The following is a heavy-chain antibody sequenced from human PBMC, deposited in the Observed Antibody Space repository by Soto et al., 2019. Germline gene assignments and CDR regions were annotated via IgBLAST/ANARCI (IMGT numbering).Heavy chain of an antibody. CDR3: ARVTGARSDIVATSQYYYYYMDV. V-gene: IGHV6-1*01. J-gene: IGHJ6*03. CDR2: TYYRSKWYN. Sequence: SQTLSLTCAISGDSVSSNSAAWNWIRQSPSRGLEWLGRTYYRSKWYNDYAVSVKSRITINPDTSKNQFSLQLNSVTPGDTAVYYCARVTGARSDIVATSQYYYYYMDVWGKGTTVTVSS. CDR1: GDSVSSNSAA. D-gene: IGHD5-12*01.